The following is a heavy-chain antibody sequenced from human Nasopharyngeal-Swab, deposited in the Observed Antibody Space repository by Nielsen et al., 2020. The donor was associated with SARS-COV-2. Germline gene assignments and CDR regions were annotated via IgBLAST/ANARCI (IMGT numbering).Heavy chain of an antibody. J-gene: IGHJ4*02. D-gene: IGHD2-2*01. V-gene: IGHV4-59*08. CDR1: GGSISSYY. Sequence: SETLSLTCTVSGGSISSYYWSWIRQPPGKGLECIGYISYSGSTNYNPSLKSRVTISVDTSKNQFSLKLSSVTAADTAVYYCTRRNLSSSGYYFDYWGQGTLVTVSS. CDR3: TRRNLSSSGYYFDY. CDR2: ISYSGST.